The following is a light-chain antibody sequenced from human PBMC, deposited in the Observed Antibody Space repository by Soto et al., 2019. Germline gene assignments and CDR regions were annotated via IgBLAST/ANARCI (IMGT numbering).Light chain of an antibody. V-gene: IGKV1-5*03. CDR3: KQRFKMWK. CDR1: QSISRW. Sequence: DIQRTQSPCSLSASVVEIVAGTCRASQSISRWLAWYQQKPGKDPKLLIYKASTLKSGVPSRFSGSGSGTEFTLTISSLEPEDSAIYYCKQRFKMWKCGQGTKGDIK. J-gene: IGKJ1*01. CDR2: KAS.